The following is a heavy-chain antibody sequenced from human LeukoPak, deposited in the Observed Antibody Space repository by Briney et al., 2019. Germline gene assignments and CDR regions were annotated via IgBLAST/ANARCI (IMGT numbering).Heavy chain of an antibody. CDR3: ARHYYAVNY. V-gene: IGHV4-30-4*01. Sequence: SQTLSLTCTVSGDSISSGDFYWSWIRQPPGKGLEWIGYIYYSGSTSHNPSLKSRVAISVDTSKNQFSLKLSSVTAADTAVYYCARHYYAVNYWGQGTLVTVSS. J-gene: IGHJ4*02. D-gene: IGHD3-3*01. CDR2: IYYSGST. CDR1: GDSISSGDFY.